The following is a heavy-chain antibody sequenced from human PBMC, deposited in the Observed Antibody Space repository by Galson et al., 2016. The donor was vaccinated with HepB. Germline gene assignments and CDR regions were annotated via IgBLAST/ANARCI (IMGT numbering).Heavy chain of an antibody. J-gene: IGHJ1*01. D-gene: IGHD2-21*02. CDR3: AREDCAGDCVPTSCDH. Sequence: SLRLSCAASGFSFSDYHMSWIRQTPGKGLEWISYISRDSRYTKYADSVKGRFTISRDTAKNSLSLQMNSLSADGTAVYFCAREDCAGDCVPTSCDHWGQGTLFSVSS. V-gene: IGHV3-11*06. CDR1: GFSFSDYH. CDR2: ISRDSRYT.